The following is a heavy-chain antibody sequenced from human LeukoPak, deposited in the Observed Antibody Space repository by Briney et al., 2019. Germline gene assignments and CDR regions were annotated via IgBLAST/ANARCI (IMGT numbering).Heavy chain of an antibody. Sequence: GRSLGLSCAASGFTFSSYGMHWVRQAPGKGLEWVAVKSHDGSNKDYADSVKGRFTISRDNSKNTLYLQMNSLRAEDTAVYYCARDYYYYYMDVWGKGTTVTVSS. V-gene: IGHV3-30*01. CDR3: ARDYYYYYMDV. CDR1: GFTFSSYG. CDR2: KSHDGSNK. J-gene: IGHJ6*03.